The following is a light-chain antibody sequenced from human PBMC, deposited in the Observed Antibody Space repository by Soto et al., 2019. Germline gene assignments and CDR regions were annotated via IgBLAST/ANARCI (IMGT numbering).Light chain of an antibody. V-gene: IGLV2-14*03. Sequence: QSALTQPASVSGSPGQSITIPCTGTSSDVGGYDYVSWYQQYPGKAPKLMIYDVSNRPSGVSNRFSGSKSGNTASLTISGLQAEDEADYYCSSYSSSSTLVVFGGGTQLTVL. CDR3: SSYSSSSTLVV. CDR1: SSDVGGYDY. J-gene: IGLJ2*01. CDR2: DVS.